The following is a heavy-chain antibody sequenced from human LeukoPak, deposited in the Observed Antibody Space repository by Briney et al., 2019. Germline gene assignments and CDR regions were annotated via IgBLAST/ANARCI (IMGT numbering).Heavy chain of an antibody. CDR3: ARDSNLEYSSSRGLRR. Sequence: PSETLSLICTVSGGSISSYYWSWIRQPAGRGLEWIGRIYASGSTYYNPSLRSRVTMSVDTSKNQFSLRLTTVTAADTAVYYCARDSNLEYSSSRGLRRWGQGTLVTVSS. J-gene: IGHJ4*02. CDR1: GGSISSYY. D-gene: IGHD6-6*01. CDR2: IYASGST. V-gene: IGHV4-4*07.